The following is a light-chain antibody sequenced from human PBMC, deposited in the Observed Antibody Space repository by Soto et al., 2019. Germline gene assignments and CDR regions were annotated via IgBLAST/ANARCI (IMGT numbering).Light chain of an antibody. J-gene: IGLJ2*01. V-gene: IGLV1-40*01. CDR3: QSYDSSRSGYVV. Sequence: QSVLTQPPSVSGAPGQRVTISCTGSSSNIGAGYDVHWYQQLPGTAPKLLIYGNSNRPSGLPDRFSGSKSGTSAALAITGLQAEDEADYYCQSYDSSRSGYVVFGGGTKLTVL. CDR2: GNS. CDR1: SSNIGAGYD.